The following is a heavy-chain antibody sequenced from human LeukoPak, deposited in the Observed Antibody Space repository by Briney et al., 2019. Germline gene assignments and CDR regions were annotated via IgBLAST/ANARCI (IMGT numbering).Heavy chain of an antibody. CDR1: GGSISSYY. CDR2: IYHSGST. V-gene: IGHV4-38-2*02. Sequence: SETLSLTCTVSGGSISSYYWSWIRQPPGKGLEWIGSIYHSGSTYYNPSLKSRVTISVDTSKNQFSLKLSSVTAADTAVHYCARVRSGYDYSFDYWGQGTLVTVSS. J-gene: IGHJ4*02. D-gene: IGHD5-12*01. CDR3: ARVRSGYDYSFDY.